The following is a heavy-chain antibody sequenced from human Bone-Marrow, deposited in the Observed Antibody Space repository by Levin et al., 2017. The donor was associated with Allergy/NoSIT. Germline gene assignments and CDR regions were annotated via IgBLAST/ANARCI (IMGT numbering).Heavy chain of an antibody. CDR3: ARTYDGSGYNWFDP. CDR2: INHSGST. D-gene: IGHD3-22*01. Sequence: GSLRLSCAVYGESFSAYYWSWIRQPPGKGLEWIGEINHSGSTNYNPSLKSRVTMSVDTSKNQFSLKLSSVTAADTAVYYCARTYDGSGYNWFDPWGQGTLVTVSS. J-gene: IGHJ5*02. V-gene: IGHV4-34*01. CDR1: GESFSAYY.